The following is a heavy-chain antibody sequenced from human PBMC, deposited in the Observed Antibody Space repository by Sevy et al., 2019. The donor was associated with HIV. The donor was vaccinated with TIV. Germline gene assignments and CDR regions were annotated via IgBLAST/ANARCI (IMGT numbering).Heavy chain of an antibody. J-gene: IGHJ3*01. D-gene: IGHD3-22*01. V-gene: IGHV3-23*01. CDR1: GFTFNTHA. CDR3: AKALNPALESMIEVVLRTLKGFDV. Sequence: GGSLRLSCAASGFTFNTHAMTWVRQAPGKGLEWVSVISGPGLSTYYADSVKGRFTISRDNSKNTLHLQMNSLRADDTATYYCAKALNPALESMIEVVLRTLKGFDVWGQGTMVTVSS. CDR2: ISGPGLST.